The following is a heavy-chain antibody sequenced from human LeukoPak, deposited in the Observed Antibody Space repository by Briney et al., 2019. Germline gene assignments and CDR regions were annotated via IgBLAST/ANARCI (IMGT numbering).Heavy chain of an antibody. V-gene: IGHV5-51*01. Sequence: GESLKISCKGSAYSFSTYWIGWVRQMPGKGLECMGIIYPGDSDTRYSPSFQGQVTISADKSISTAYLQWSSLKASDTAMYYCARLLRNIAAAVYYFDYWGQGTLVTVSS. D-gene: IGHD6-13*01. CDR3: ARLLRNIAAAVYYFDY. CDR2: IYPGDSDT. J-gene: IGHJ4*02. CDR1: AYSFSTYW.